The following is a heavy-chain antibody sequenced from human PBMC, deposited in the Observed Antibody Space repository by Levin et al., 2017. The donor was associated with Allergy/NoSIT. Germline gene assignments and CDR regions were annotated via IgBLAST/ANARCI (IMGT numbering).Heavy chain of an antibody. V-gene: IGHV4-34*01. J-gene: IGHJ4*02. CDR3: ARGLRDSGSSQQLFDY. CDR2: INHSGST. Sequence: SETLSLTCAVYGGSFSGYYRSWIRQPPGKGLEWIGEINHSGSTNYNPSLKSRVTISVDTSKNQFSLKLSSVTAADTAVYYCARGLRDSGSSQQLFDYWGQGTLVTVSS. CDR1: GGSFSGYY. D-gene: IGHD3-10*01.